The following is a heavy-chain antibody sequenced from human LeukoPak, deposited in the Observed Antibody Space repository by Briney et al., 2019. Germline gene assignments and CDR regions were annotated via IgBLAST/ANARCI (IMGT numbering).Heavy chain of an antibody. CDR3: ARVVADDWFDP. CDR2: ISAYNGNT. J-gene: IGHJ5*02. CDR1: GYTFTSYG. Sequence: ASVKVSCKASGYTFTSYGISWVRQAPGQGLEWIGWISAYNGNTNYAQKLQGTVTMTTDTSTSTAYMELRSLRSDDTAVYYCARVVADDWFDPWGQGTLVTVSS. V-gene: IGHV1-18*01.